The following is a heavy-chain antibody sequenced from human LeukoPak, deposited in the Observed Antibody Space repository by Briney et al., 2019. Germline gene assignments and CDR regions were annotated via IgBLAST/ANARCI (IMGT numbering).Heavy chain of an antibody. Sequence: GGSLRLSCTASGFTFSDYWMTWVRQAPGKGPEWVANIKQDGSQRYYVDSVRGRFTISRDNAKNSLFLQMDGLRAEDTAVYYCARRGGSSSRRSPIDYWGQGTLVTVSS. CDR2: IKQDGSQR. V-gene: IGHV3-7*01. CDR3: ARRGGSSSRRSPIDY. D-gene: IGHD6-6*01. CDR1: GFTFSDYW. J-gene: IGHJ4*02.